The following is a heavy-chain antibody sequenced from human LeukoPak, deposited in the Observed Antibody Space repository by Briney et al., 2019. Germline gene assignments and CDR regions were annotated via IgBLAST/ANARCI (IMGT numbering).Heavy chain of an antibody. CDR2: ICYSGST. J-gene: IGHJ4*02. D-gene: IGHD6-19*01. Sequence: SETLSLTCTVSGGSISSSSYYWGWIRQPPGKGLEWIGSICYSGSTYYNPSLKSRVTISVDTSKNQFSLKLSSVTAADTAVYYCARHRIAVAASRYFDYWGQGTLVTVSS. V-gene: IGHV4-39*01. CDR1: GGSISSSSYY. CDR3: ARHRIAVAASRYFDY.